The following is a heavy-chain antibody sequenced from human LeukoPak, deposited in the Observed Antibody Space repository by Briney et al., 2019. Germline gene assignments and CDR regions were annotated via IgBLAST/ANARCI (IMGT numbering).Heavy chain of an antibody. CDR1: GGSISSYY. CDR2: IYYSGST. J-gene: IGHJ6*03. D-gene: IGHD1-14*01. V-gene: IGHV4-59*01. CDR3: ARGGLRKPYYMDV. Sequence: SETLSLTCTVSGGSISSYYWSWIRQPPGKGLEWIGYIYYSGSTNYNPSLKNRVTISVDTSKNQFSLKLSSVTAADTAVYYCARGGLRKPYYMDVWGKGTTVTVSS.